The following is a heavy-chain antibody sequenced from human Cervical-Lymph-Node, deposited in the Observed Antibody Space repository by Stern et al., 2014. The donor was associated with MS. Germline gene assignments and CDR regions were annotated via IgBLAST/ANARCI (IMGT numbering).Heavy chain of an antibody. CDR2: IYTSGSA. CDR1: GASMTTGSYY. D-gene: IGHD2-21*02. CDR3: ARGDRRLRAFDL. V-gene: IGHV4-61*02. Sequence: QVQLQESGPGLVKPSQTLSLTCTVSGASMTTGSYYWNWIRQPAGKGVEWIGQIYTSGSASYHPSLKNRLSMSVDTSNNQFHLIRSSVTAADTAVYYCARGDRRLRAFDLWGQGTMVTVSS. J-gene: IGHJ3*01.